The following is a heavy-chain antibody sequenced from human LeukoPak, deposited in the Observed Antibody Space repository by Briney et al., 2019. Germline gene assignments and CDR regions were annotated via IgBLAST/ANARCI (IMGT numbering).Heavy chain of an antibody. CDR3: AEDRGYSGYQDDAFDI. CDR1: GFTFSSYA. V-gene: IGHV3-23*01. J-gene: IGHJ3*02. Sequence: GGSLRLSCAASGFTFSSYAMSWVRQAPGKGLEWVSVISGRGGRTYYADAVKGRFTISRDNSKNTLYLQMNSLRAGDTAVYYCAEDRGYSGYQDDAFDIWGQGTMVTVSS. CDR2: ISGRGGRT. D-gene: IGHD5-12*01.